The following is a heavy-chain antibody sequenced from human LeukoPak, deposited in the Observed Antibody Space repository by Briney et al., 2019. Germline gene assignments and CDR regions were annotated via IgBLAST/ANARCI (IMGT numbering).Heavy chain of an antibody. V-gene: IGHV4-39*01. CDR1: GDSISSSSYC. Sequence: PETLYLTCTVSGDSISSSSYCWDWIRQPPGKGLEWIGNIYNSANTHYNPSLKTRITMSVDTSKNQFSLKLNSVTAADTGIYYCARHSRSGYIGYENAFDIWGQGTMVTVSS. J-gene: IGHJ3*02. CDR3: ARHSRSGYIGYENAFDI. D-gene: IGHD5-12*01. CDR2: IYNSANT.